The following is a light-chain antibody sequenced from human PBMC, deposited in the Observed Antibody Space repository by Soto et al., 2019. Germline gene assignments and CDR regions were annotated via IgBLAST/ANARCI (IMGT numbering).Light chain of an antibody. CDR2: EVS. Sequence: QSVLTQPPSASRSPGHSVTISCTGTSSDVGGYNYVSWYQQHPGKAPKLMIYEVSKRPSGVPDRFSGSKSGNTASLTVSGLQAEDEADYYCSSYAGSNTPYAFGTGTKVTV. J-gene: IGLJ1*01. CDR1: SSDVGGYNY. CDR3: SSYAGSNTPYA. V-gene: IGLV2-8*02.